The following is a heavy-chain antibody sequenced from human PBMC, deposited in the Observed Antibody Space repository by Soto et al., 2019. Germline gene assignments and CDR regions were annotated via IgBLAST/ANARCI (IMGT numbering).Heavy chain of an antibody. J-gene: IGHJ5*02. CDR2: ISGSSSSI. CDR1: GFTFSRSA. D-gene: IGHD2-21*02. V-gene: IGHV3-21*01. Sequence: EVQLVESGGGLVKPGGSLRLSCAASGFTFSRSAMNGVRQAPGKGLEWVSCISGSSSSIYYEDSVQGRFTISRDNAKNSLYLQMNSLRAEDTAVYYCAIDPFGGGDSEWFDPWGQGTLVTVSS. CDR3: AIDPFGGGDSEWFDP.